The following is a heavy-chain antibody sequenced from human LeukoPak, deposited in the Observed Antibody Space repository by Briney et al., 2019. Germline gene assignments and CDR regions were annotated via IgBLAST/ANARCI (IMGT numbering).Heavy chain of an antibody. D-gene: IGHD6-13*01. CDR3: ARDTSPGIAAKAFDAFDI. CDR2: ISYDGSNK. Sequence: PGRSLRLSCAASGFTFSSYAMHWVRQAPGKGLEWVAVISYDGSNKYYADSVKGRFTISRDNSKNTLYLQMNSLRAEDTAVYYCARDTSPGIAAKAFDAFDIWGQGTMVTVSS. J-gene: IGHJ3*02. V-gene: IGHV3-30-3*01. CDR1: GFTFSSYA.